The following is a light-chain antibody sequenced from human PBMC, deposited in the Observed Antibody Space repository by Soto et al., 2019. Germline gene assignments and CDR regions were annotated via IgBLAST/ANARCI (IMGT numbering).Light chain of an antibody. V-gene: IGKV3-20*01. CDR3: QQYGSSLWT. J-gene: IGKJ1*01. CDR2: ATS. CDR1: QSVSSTY. Sequence: EIVLTQSPGTLSLSPGERASLSCRASQSVSSTYLAWYQQKPGQAPRLLIYATSTRATGIPDRCSGSGSGTDFTLTISRLEPEDFAVYYCQQYGSSLWTFGQGTKVEIK.